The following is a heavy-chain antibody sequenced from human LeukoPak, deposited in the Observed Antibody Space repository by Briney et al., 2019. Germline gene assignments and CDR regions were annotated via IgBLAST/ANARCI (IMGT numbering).Heavy chain of an antibody. D-gene: IGHD4-17*01. CDR2: IYTSGST. CDR1: GGSISSYY. J-gene: IGHJ6*03. Sequence: SETLSLTCTVSGGSISSYYWSWIRQPAGKGLEWIGRIYTSGSTNYNPSLKSRVTISVDTSKNQFSLKLSSVTAADTAVYYCATERPSTDYYYYYYMDVWGKGTTVTVSS. V-gene: IGHV4-4*07. CDR3: ATERPSTDYYYYYYMDV.